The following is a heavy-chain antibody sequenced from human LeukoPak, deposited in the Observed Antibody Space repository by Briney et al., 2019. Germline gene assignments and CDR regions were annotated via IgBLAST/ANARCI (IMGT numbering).Heavy chain of an antibody. D-gene: IGHD3-22*01. J-gene: IGHJ4*02. CDR2: IWYDGSNK. Sequence: GGSLRLSCAASGLTFSSYAMSWVRQAPGKGLEWVAVIWYDGSNKYYADSVKGRFTISRDNSKNTLYLQMNSLRAEDTAVYYCARDIAKYYYDSSGPPGYWGQGTLVTVSS. V-gene: IGHV3-33*08. CDR1: GLTFSSYA. CDR3: ARDIAKYYYDSSGPPGY.